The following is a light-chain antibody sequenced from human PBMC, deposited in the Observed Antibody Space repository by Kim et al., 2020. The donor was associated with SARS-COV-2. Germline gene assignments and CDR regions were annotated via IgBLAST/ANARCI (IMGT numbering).Light chain of an antibody. V-gene: IGKV3-20*01. Sequence: TLAWQTGQEATRSCRARQSVGSDDVAWYQQKPGQATSLLIDGASSRATGNPDRFSGRGSGTDFTLTISRLEPEDFAVYYCQQYGSFGQGTRLEIK. CDR1: QSVGSDD. J-gene: IGKJ5*01. CDR3: QQYGS. CDR2: GAS.